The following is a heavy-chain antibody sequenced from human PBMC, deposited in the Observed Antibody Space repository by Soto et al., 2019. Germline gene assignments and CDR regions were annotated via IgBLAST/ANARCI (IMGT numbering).Heavy chain of an antibody. CDR1: CDSVTSNVW. D-gene: IGHD6-19*01. J-gene: IGHJ4*02. V-gene: IGHV4-4*02. CDR3: ARDAAVPGESDRFDY. CDR2: AYHNGLT. Sequence: SETLSLTCAVSCDSVTSNVWWSWVRQPPGKGLEWIGEAYHNGLTDYNPSLKSRVTMSVDTSKNEFSLKLTSLAAADTAIYYCARDAAVPGESDRFDYWGQGTLVTVSS.